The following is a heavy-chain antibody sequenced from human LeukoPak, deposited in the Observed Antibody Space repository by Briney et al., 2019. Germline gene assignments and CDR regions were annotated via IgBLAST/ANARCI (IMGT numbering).Heavy chain of an antibody. CDR2: ISSSGSTI. J-gene: IGHJ3*02. D-gene: IGHD2-21*01. V-gene: IGHV3-48*04. CDR1: GFPFTTFT. Sequence: GRSLRLSCAASGFPFTTFTLHWIRQAPGKGLEWVSYISSSGSTIYYADSVKGRFTISRDNAKNSLYLQMNSLRAEDTAVYYCARGGGYFGAFDTWGQGTMVTVSS. CDR3: ARGGGYFGAFDT.